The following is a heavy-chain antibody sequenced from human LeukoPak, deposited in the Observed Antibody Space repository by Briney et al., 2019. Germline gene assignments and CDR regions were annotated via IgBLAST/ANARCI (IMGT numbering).Heavy chain of an antibody. CDR1: GLYFIDAW. J-gene: IGHJ4*02. Sequence: GGSLRLSCAVSGLYFIDAWVSWVRQAPGKGLEWVGQIKSKGAGGTADYATPVKGRLTISRDDSKNTLYLQMNSLRDEDTAVYYCAKIPQVATYTVPNFDFWGQGTLVTVSS. CDR2: IKSKGAGGTA. V-gene: IGHV3-15*01. CDR3: AKIPQVATYTVPNFDF. D-gene: IGHD3-16*01.